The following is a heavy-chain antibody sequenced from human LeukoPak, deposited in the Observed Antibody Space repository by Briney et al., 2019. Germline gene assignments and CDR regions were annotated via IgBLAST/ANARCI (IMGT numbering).Heavy chain of an antibody. CDR2: ISGSGGST. Sequence: GGSLRLSCAASGFNFSSYAMSWVRQAPGKGLEWVSAISGSGGSTYYADSVKGRFTISRDNSKNTLYLQMNSLRAEDTAVYYCALNRYSGSAFGYWGQGTLVTVSS. CDR1: GFNFSSYA. CDR3: ALNRYSGSAFGY. D-gene: IGHD1-26*01. V-gene: IGHV3-23*01. J-gene: IGHJ4*02.